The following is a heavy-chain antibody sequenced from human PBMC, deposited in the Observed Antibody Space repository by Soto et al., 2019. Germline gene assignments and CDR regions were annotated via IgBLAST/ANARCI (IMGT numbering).Heavy chain of an antibody. J-gene: IGHJ3*01. D-gene: IGHD3-22*01. CDR3: ARAFFYQGSDSRGYSFDAFDF. CDR1: GYTFTSSG. V-gene: IGHV1-18*01. Sequence: QVQLVQSGAEVKKPGASVKVSCKASGYTFTSSGMSWVRQAPGQGLEWMGWISAHTGSSEYAQRFQGRVTMTTDTSTSPAYMELRSLRSDDKAVYYCARAFFYQGSDSRGYSFDAFDFWGPGTLVTVSS. CDR2: ISAHTGSS.